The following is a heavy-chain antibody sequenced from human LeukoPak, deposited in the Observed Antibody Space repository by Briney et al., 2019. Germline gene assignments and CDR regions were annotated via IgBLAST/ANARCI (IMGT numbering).Heavy chain of an antibody. D-gene: IGHD3-3*01. Sequence: SETLSLTCTVSGGSISSYYWSWIRQPPGKGLEWIGYINYSGSTNYNPSLKSRVTIFLDTSKNQISLELSSLTGADTAVYFCARATTDVWSGHYTGGYYYMDVWGKGTTVTVSS. CDR2: INYSGST. V-gene: IGHV4-59*01. CDR3: ARATTDVWSGHYTGGYYYMDV. CDR1: GGSISSYY. J-gene: IGHJ6*03.